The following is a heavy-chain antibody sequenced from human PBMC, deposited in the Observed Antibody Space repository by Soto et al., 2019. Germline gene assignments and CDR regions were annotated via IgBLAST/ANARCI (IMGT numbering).Heavy chain of an antibody. D-gene: IGHD4-17*01. CDR2: IKPDGSAQ. Sequence: EVQVVESGGGLVQPGGSLRLSCAASGFTFSNFWMSWVRQAPGKGLEWVANIKPDGSAQYYVDSVKGRFTISRDNAKNSLYLQMNSLGVEDTAVYYCTRERLDNYWGQGTLVSVSS. CDR3: TRERLDNY. V-gene: IGHV3-7*01. CDR1: GFTFSNFW. J-gene: IGHJ4*02.